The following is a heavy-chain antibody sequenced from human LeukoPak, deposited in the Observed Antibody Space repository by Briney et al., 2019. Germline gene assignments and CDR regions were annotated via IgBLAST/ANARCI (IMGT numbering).Heavy chain of an antibody. J-gene: IGHJ4*02. Sequence: SETLSLTCTVSGGSISSSSYYGGWIRQPPGKGLEWIGSIYYSGNTYYNASLKSQVSISIDTSKNQFSLRLTSVTAADTAVYYCARQTGSGLFILPGGQGTLVTVSS. V-gene: IGHV4-39*01. CDR3: ARQTGSGLFILP. CDR2: IYYSGNT. CDR1: GGSISSSSYY. D-gene: IGHD3/OR15-3a*01.